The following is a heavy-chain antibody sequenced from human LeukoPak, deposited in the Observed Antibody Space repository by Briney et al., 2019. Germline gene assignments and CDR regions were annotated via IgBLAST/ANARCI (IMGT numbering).Heavy chain of an antibody. CDR1: GFTFSNAW. Sequence: GGSLRLSCAASGFTFSNAWMSWVRQAPGKGVEWVGRIKSKTDGGTTDYAAPVKGRFTISRDDSKNTPYLQMNSLNTEDTAVYCCTTDPRGVFDYWGQGTLVTVSS. J-gene: IGHJ4*02. CDR2: IKSKTDGGTT. V-gene: IGHV3-15*01. D-gene: IGHD3-10*01. CDR3: TTDPRGVFDY.